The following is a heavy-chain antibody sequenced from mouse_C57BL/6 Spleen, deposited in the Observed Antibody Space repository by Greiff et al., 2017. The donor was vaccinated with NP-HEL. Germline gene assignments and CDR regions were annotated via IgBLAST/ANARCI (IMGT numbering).Heavy chain of an antibody. CDR3: ARALYDYGYFDV. Sequence: EVNVVESGGGLVQSGRSLRLSCATSGFTFSDFYMEWVRQAPGKGLEWIAASRNKANDYTTEYSASVKGRFIVSRDTSQSILYLQMNALRAEDTAIYYCARALYDYGYFDVWGTGTTVTVSS. J-gene: IGHJ1*03. CDR2: SRNKANDYTT. D-gene: IGHD2-3*01. CDR1: GFTFSDFY. V-gene: IGHV7-1*01.